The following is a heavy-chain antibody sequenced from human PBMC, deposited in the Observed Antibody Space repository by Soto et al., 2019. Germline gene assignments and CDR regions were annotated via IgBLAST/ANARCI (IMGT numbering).Heavy chain of an antibody. CDR2: IIPIFGTA. Sequence: GASVKVSCKASGGTFSSYAISWVRQAPGQGLEWMGGIIPIFGTANYAQKFQGRVTITADESTSTAYMELSSLRSEDTAVYYCARARGLYSSSWYTWFDPWAQGTMVTVSS. V-gene: IGHV1-69*13. CDR3: ARARGLYSSSWYTWFDP. CDR1: GGTFSSYA. J-gene: IGHJ5*02. D-gene: IGHD6-13*01.